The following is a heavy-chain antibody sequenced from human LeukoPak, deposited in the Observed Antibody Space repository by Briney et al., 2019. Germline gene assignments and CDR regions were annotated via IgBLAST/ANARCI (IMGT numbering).Heavy chain of an antibody. J-gene: IGHJ6*02. CDR2: ISSSNTYI. CDR1: GFTFSSYN. D-gene: IGHD6-19*01. Sequence: GGSLRLSCAASGFTFSSYNMNWVRRAPGKGLEWVSSISSSNTYIYYTDSVKGRFTISRDNAKNSLYLQMNSLRAEDTAIYYCARDHEYSSGWYNYYYYGMDVWGQGTTVTVSS. V-gene: IGHV3-21*01. CDR3: ARDHEYSSGWYNYYYYGMDV.